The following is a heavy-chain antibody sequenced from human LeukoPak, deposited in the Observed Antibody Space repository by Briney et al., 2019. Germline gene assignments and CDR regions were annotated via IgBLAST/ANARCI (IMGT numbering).Heavy chain of an antibody. CDR1: GGSISSYY. J-gene: IGHJ4*02. Sequence: SETLSLTCTVSGGSISSYYWSWIRQPPGKGLEWIGHIYYSGSTNYNPSLKSRVTISVDTSKNQFSLKLSSVTAADTAVYYCARVRMVRGVIGFDYWGQGTLVTVSS. D-gene: IGHD3-10*01. CDR2: IYYSGST. V-gene: IGHV4-59*08. CDR3: ARVRMVRGVIGFDY.